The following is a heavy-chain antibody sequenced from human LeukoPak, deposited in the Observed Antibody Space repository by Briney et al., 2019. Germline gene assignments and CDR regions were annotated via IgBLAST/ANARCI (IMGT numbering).Heavy chain of an antibody. J-gene: IGHJ4*02. CDR2: IDTTTGNP. Sequence: EASVKVSCKASGYPFSAHFLNWVRQAPGQGLEWMGSIDTTTGNPRYAQDFTGRFVFSLDTSVSTAYLQITSLKADDTAAYYCVRGTPTPGMDYWGQGTQVTVSS. CDR1: GYPFSAHF. CDR3: VRGTPTPGMDY. D-gene: IGHD3-10*01. V-gene: IGHV7-4-1*02.